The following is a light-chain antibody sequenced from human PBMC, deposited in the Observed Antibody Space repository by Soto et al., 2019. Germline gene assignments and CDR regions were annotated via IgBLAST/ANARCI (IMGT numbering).Light chain of an antibody. CDR1: SSNIGRNY. CDR2: END. V-gene: IGLV1-51*02. CDR3: GAWDRGLKAGV. J-gene: IGLJ3*02. Sequence: QSVLTQPPSVSAAPGEKVTISCSGTSSNIGRNYVSWYQQLPGSAPKLLIYENDRRSSGIPDRFSGSKSGTAATLDITGLQTGDEADYYCGAWDRGLKAGVFGGGTKLTVL.